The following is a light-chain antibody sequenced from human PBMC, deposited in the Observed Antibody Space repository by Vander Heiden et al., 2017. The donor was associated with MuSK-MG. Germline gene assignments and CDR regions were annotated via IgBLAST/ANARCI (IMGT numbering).Light chain of an antibody. CDR3: QAWDNAAPVV. CDR2: QDT. V-gene: IGLV3-1*01. Sequence: SYELTPPPSVSVSPGQTASITCSGDKLGEKFACWYQQRPGQSPVLVIYQDTKRPSGIPERFSGSNSGNTATLTISGTQALDEADYYCQAWDNAAPVVFGGGTKLTVL. CDR1: KLGEKF. J-gene: IGLJ2*01.